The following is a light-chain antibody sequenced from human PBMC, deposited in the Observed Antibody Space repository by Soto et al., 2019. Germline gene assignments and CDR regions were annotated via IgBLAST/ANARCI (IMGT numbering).Light chain of an antibody. V-gene: IGKV3-20*01. CDR1: QRGISSY. Sequence: VVLTQSPSTLSLSPGEVATLACRASQRGISSYLAWYQQKPGQAPRLLIYGASKRATGLPDRFSGSGSGTDFALTISRLVPEDFAVYYCQQDVTAPWTFGQGTKADIK. CDR2: GAS. CDR3: QQDVTAPWT. J-gene: IGKJ1*01.